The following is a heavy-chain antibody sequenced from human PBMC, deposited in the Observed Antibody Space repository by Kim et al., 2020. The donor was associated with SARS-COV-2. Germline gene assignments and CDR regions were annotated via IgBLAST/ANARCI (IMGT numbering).Heavy chain of an antibody. CDR1: GGSISSSSYY. CDR3: ARSYGSGSYYTVVY. CDR2: IYYSGST. V-gene: IGHV4-39*01. J-gene: IGHJ4*02. D-gene: IGHD3-10*01. Sequence: SETLSLTCTVSGGSISSSSYYWGWIRQPPGKGLEWIGSIYYSGSTYYNPSLKSRVTISVDTSKNQFSLKLSSVTAADTAVYYCARSYGSGSYYTVVYWGQGTLVTVSS.